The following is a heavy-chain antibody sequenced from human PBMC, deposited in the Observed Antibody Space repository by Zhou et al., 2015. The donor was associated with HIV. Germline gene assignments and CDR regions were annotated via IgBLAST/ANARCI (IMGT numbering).Heavy chain of an antibody. D-gene: IGHD6-19*01. V-gene: IGHV1-69*01. J-gene: IGHJ4*02. Sequence: QVQLVQSGAEVKKPGSSVKVSCKASGGTFSSYAISWVRQAPGQGLEWMGGIIPIFGTANYAQKFQGRVTITADESTSTAYMELSSLRSEDTAVYYCASGPVTRGSGWYGDYFDYWGQGTLVTVSS. CDR1: GGTFSSYA. CDR3: ASGPVTRGSGWYGDYFDY. CDR2: IIPIFGTA.